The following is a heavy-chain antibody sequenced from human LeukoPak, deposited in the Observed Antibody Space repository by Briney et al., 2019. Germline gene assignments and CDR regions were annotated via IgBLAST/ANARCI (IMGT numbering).Heavy chain of an antibody. V-gene: IGHV3-30*18. Sequence: GGSLRLSCTASGFSFSGYWMNWVRQAPGKGLEWVAVISYDGSNKYYADSVKGRFTISRDNSKNTLYLQMNGLRAEDTAVYYCAKDIGVRNTEGLLGWWGQGTLVTVSS. CDR3: AKDIGVRNTEGLLGW. CDR1: GFSFSGYW. D-gene: IGHD3-3*01. CDR2: ISYDGSNK. J-gene: IGHJ4*02.